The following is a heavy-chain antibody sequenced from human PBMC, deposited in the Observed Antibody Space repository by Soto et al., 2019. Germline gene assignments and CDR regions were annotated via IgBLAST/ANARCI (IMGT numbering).Heavy chain of an antibody. CDR2: IYYSGST. V-gene: IGHV4-59*01. CDR3: ARVKSGSYFDS. CDR1: GGSISSYY. J-gene: IGHJ4*02. D-gene: IGHD1-26*01. Sequence: PSETLSLTCTVSGGSISSYYWSWIRQPPGKGLEWIGYIYYSGSTNYNPSLKSRVAMSVDTSKNQFSLKLSSVTAADTAVYYCARVKSGSYFDSWGQGXLVTVSS.